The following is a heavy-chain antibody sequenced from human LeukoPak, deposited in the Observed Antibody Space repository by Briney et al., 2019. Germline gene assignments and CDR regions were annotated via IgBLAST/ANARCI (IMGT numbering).Heavy chain of an antibody. J-gene: IGHJ4*02. CDR3: ARGDTVAARPGRFDY. D-gene: IGHD6-6*01. CDR2: IYTSGST. V-gene: IGHV4-61*02. CDR1: GGSISSGSYY. Sequence: SETLSLTCTVSGGSISSGSYYWSWIRQPAGTGLEWIGRIYTSGSTNYNPSLKSRLTISVDTSKNQFSLKLSSVTAADTAVYYCARGDTVAARPGRFDYWGQGTLVTVSS.